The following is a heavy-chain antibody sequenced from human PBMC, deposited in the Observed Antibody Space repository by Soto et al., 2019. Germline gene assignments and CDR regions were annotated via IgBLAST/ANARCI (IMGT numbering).Heavy chain of an antibody. Sequence: PSETLSLTCTVSGGSISSSSYYWGWIRQPPGKGLEWIGSIYYSGSTYYNPSLKSRVTISVDTSKNQFSLKLSSVTAADTAVYYCARLGAGTVWYFDLWGRGTLVT. CDR2: IYYSGST. J-gene: IGHJ2*01. D-gene: IGHD3-16*01. CDR1: GGSISSSSYY. V-gene: IGHV4-39*01. CDR3: ARLGAGTVWYFDL.